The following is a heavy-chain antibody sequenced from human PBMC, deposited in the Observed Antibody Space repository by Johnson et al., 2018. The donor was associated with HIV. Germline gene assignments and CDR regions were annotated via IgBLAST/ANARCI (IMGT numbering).Heavy chain of an antibody. D-gene: IGHD6-13*01. V-gene: IGHV3-53*01. Sequence: VQLVESGGGLIQPGGSLRLSCAASGFTVSSNYMSWVRQAPGKGLEWVSVIYSGGSTYYADSVKGRLTISRDNSKNTLYLQMNSLRAEDTAVYYCARDRGSSWPYDAFDIWGQGTMVTVSS. CDR3: ARDRGSSWPYDAFDI. J-gene: IGHJ3*02. CDR2: IYSGGST. CDR1: GFTVSSNY.